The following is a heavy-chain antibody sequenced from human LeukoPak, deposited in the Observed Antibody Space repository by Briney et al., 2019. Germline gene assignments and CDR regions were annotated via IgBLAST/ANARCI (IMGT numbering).Heavy chain of an antibody. V-gene: IGHV1-18*01. J-gene: IGHJ3*02. D-gene: IGHD4-17*01. Sequence: GASVKVSCKASGYTFTSYGISWVRQAPGQGLEWMGWISAYNGNTNYAQELQGRVTMTTDTSTSTAYMELRSLRSDDTAVYYCARDLYGDYFDAFDIWGQGTMVTVSS. CDR1: GYTFTSYG. CDR3: ARDLYGDYFDAFDI. CDR2: ISAYNGNT.